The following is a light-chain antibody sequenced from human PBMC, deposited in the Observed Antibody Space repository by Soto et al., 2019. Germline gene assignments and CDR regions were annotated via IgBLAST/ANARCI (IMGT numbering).Light chain of an antibody. CDR3: QQYDDWPTT. Sequence: EIVMTQSPATLSVSPGERATLSCMASQSVSSNLAWYQQKPGQAPRLLIHSASTRATGIPARFSGAGSGTEFTLAIGSLQSEDVAVYYCQQYDDWPTTFGQGTKVDIK. CDR2: SAS. J-gene: IGKJ1*01. V-gene: IGKV3-15*01. CDR1: QSVSSN.